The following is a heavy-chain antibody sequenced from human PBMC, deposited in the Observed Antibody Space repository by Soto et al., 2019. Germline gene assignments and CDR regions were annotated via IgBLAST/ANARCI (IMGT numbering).Heavy chain of an antibody. V-gene: IGHV1-24*01. CDR3: ATDQGSTTKLYYYYGMDV. CDR2: FDPEDGET. J-gene: IGHJ6*02. D-gene: IGHD2-2*01. Sequence: ASVKVSCKVSGYTLTELSMHWVRQAPGKGLEWMGGFDPEDGETIYAQKFQGRVTMTEDTSTDTAYMELSSLRSEDTAVYYCATDQGSTTKLYYYYGMDVWGQGTTVTVS. CDR1: GYTLTELS.